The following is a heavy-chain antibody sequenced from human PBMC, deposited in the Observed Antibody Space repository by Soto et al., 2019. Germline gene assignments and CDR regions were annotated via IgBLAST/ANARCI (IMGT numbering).Heavy chain of an antibody. D-gene: IGHD3-3*01. Sequence: QVQLVQSGAEVKEPGASVKVSCKASGYTFTSHTIHWARQAPGQGLEWMGWIIVSHGRPRIAPHFQGRVTLTTDTSETTAYMELNSLTSEDTAVYFCAREPEDGVPGDFWRQGTLVVVSS. CDR1: GYTFTSHT. CDR2: IIVSHGRP. CDR3: AREPEDGVPGDF. V-gene: IGHV1-3*01. J-gene: IGHJ4*02.